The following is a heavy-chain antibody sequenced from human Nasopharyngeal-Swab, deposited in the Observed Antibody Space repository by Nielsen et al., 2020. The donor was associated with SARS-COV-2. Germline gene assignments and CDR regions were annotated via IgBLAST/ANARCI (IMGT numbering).Heavy chain of an antibody. CDR3: ARGGVRSYWFDP. V-gene: IGHV3-21*01. CDR2: ISSSSSYI. CDR1: GFTFCSYS. J-gene: IGHJ5*02. Sequence: GESLKISCAASGFTFCSYSMNWFRQAPGKGLEWVSSISSSSSYIYYADSVKGRFTISRDNAKNSLYLQMNILRAEDTGVYYCARGGVRSYWFDPWGQGTLVTVSS. D-gene: IGHD3-16*01.